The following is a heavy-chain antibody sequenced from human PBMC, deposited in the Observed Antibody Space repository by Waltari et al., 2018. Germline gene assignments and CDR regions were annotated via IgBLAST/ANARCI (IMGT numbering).Heavy chain of an antibody. J-gene: IGHJ4*02. D-gene: IGHD1-26*01. CDR3: ARGRVGARTGAFDK. Sequence: QLELQESGPGLVKPSETLSLTCIVSGASISISSRDYWGWIRQPPGKGLEWIGSIYSGGATHYNPSLTSRVTLSVDTSKNQFSLRLNSVTVADTAVYYCARGRVGARTGAFDKWGQGTPVTVSS. CDR2: IYSGGAT. CDR1: GASISISSRDY. V-gene: IGHV4-39*01.